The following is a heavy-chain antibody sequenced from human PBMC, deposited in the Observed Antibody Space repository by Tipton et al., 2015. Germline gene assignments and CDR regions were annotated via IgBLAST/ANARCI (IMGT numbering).Heavy chain of an antibody. Sequence: TLSLTCTVSGASIGSYYWTWIRQPPGKGLEWIGSISHSGNTYYNPSLKSRVTMSRDTSKNQFSLKLTSVTAADTAVYYCACHDYDLLTRDYQTVDYWGQGTLVTVSS. CDR3: ACHDYDLLTRDYQTVDY. D-gene: IGHD3-9*01. CDR2: ISHSGNT. CDR1: GASIGSYY. J-gene: IGHJ4*02. V-gene: IGHV4-59*04.